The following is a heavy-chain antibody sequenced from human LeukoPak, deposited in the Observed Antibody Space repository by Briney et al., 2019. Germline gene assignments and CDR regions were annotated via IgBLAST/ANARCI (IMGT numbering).Heavy chain of an antibody. D-gene: IGHD4-17*01. J-gene: IGHJ6*04. V-gene: IGHV1-58*01. CDR2: IVVGSGNT. CDR1: GFTFTSSA. Sequence: ASVKVSCKASGFTFTSSAVQWVRQAHGQRLEWIGWIVVGSGNTNYAQKFQERVTITRDMSTSTAYMELSSLRSEDTAVYYCAADTSNGDYNYYYGMDVWGKGTTVTVSS. CDR3: AADTSNGDYNYYYGMDV.